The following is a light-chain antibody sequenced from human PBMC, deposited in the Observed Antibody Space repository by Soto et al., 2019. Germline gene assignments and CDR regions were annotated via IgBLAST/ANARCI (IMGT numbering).Light chain of an antibody. J-gene: IGKJ1*01. CDR3: HQHNNWWT. CDR2: GAS. V-gene: IGKV3-15*01. CDR1: QSISGN. Sequence: EIVMTQSPATLPVSPGEGGTLSCRASQSISGNLAWYQQKPGQAPRLLIYGASTRATGIPARFSGSGSGTDFTLTITSLQSEDFGVYYCHQHNNWWTFGQGTKVDIK.